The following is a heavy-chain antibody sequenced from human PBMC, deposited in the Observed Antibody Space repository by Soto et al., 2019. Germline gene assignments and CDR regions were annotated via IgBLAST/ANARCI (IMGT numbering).Heavy chain of an antibody. V-gene: IGHV3-33*01. CDR1: GFTFSSYG. D-gene: IGHD3-22*01. Sequence: HPGGSLRLSCAASGFTFSSYGMHWVRQAPGKGLEWVAVIWYDGSNKYYADSVKGRFTISRDNSKNTLYLQMNSLRAGDTAVYYCARDLYYYDSSGYSTFDYWGQGTLVTVSS. CDR3: ARDLYYYDSSGYSTFDY. CDR2: IWYDGSNK. J-gene: IGHJ4*02.